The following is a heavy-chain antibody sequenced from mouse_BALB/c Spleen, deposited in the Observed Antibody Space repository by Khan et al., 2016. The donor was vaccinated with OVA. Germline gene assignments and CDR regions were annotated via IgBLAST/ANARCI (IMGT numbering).Heavy chain of an antibody. CDR3: ARRNYFGYTFAY. CDR2: ISPGSGDT. Sequence: VQLQESGVELARPGASVKLSCTASGYTFTDYYINWVKQRTGQGLEWIGEISPGSGDTYYNERFMGKATLTADKSSSTAYMQLSSLTSEASAVYFCARRNYFGYTFAYWGQGTLVTVSA. V-gene: IGHV1-77*01. CDR1: GYTFTDYY. J-gene: IGHJ3*01. D-gene: IGHD1-2*01.